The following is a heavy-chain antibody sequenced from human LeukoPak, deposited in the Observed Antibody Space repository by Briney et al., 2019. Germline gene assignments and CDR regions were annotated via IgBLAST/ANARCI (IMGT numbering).Heavy chain of an antibody. CDR1: GYTFTGYY. V-gene: IGHV1-2*02. CDR3: ASIQQVVAESVYYYYHMDV. CDR2: INPNSGGT. Sequence: ASVKVSCKASGYTFTGYYMHWVRQAPGQGLEWMGWINPNSGGTNYAQKFQGRVTMTRDTSISTAYMELSRLRSDDTAVYYCASIQQVVAESVYYYYHMDVWGKGTTVTVSS. J-gene: IGHJ6*03. D-gene: IGHD6-13*01.